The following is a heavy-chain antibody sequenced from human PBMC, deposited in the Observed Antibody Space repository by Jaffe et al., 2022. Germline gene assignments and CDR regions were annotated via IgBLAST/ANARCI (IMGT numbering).Heavy chain of an antibody. Sequence: QVQLVESGGGLVKPGGSLRLSCAASGFTFSDYYMSWIRQAPGKGLEWVSYISSSGSTIYYADSVKGRFTISRDNAKNSLYLQMNSLRAEDTAVYYCARDRVRFLEWLLQTDAFDIWGQGTMVTVSS. D-gene: IGHD3-3*01. J-gene: IGHJ3*02. CDR1: GFTFSDYY. V-gene: IGHV3-11*01. CDR2: ISSSGSTI. CDR3: ARDRVRFLEWLLQTDAFDI.